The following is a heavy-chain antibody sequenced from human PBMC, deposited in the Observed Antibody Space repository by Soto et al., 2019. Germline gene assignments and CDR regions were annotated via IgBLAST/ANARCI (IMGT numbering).Heavy chain of an antibody. CDR1: GGSISSSSYY. V-gene: IGHV4-39*01. CDR3: ARHARVVSHLDY. Sequence: SETLSLTCTVSGGSISSSSYYWGWIRQPPGKGLEWIGSIYYSGSTYYNPSLKSRVTISVDTSKNQFSLKLSSVTAADTAVYYCARHARVVSHLDYWGQGTLVTVSS. J-gene: IGHJ4*02. D-gene: IGHD2-15*01. CDR2: IYYSGST.